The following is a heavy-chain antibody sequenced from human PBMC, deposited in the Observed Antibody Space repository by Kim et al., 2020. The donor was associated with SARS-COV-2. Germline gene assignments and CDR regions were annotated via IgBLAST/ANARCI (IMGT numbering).Heavy chain of an antibody. CDR2: INHSGST. V-gene: IGHV4-34*01. Sequence: SETLSLTCAVYGGSFSGYYWSWIRQPPGKGLEWIGEINHSGSTNYNPSLKSRVTISVDTSKNQFSLKLSSVTAADTAGYYCARGTRQWLVRGPYYYYMDVWGKETTVSVSS. D-gene: IGHD6-19*01. CDR1: GGSFSGYY. CDR3: ARGTRQWLVRGPYYYYMDV. J-gene: IGHJ6*03.